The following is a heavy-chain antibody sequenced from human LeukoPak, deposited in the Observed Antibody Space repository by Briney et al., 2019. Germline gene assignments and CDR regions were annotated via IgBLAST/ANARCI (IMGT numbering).Heavy chain of an antibody. D-gene: IGHD3-3*01. CDR3: AKVSFDFWSGYSVGPLNGAFDI. CDR1: GFTFDDYA. CDR2: ISWNSGSI. Sequence: PGGSLRLSCAASGFTFDDYAMHWVRQAPGKGLEWVSGISWNSGSIGYADSVKGRFTISRDNAKNSLYLQMNSLRAEDTALYYCAKVSFDFWSGYSVGPLNGAFDIWGQGTMVTVSS. J-gene: IGHJ3*02. V-gene: IGHV3-9*01.